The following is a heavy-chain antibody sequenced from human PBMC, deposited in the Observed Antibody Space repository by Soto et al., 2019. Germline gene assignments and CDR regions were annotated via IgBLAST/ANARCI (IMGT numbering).Heavy chain of an antibody. CDR3: ARGQYCSGGSCYVDL. CDR2: ISSSGTYI. CDR1: GFTFSSYS. D-gene: IGHD2-15*01. V-gene: IGHV3-21*01. Sequence: GSLRLSCAASGFTFSSYSMNWVRQAPGKGLEWVSFISSSGTYIYYADSVKGRFTISRDNADYSLNLQMNSLRAEDTAMYYCARGQYCSGGSCYVDLWGQGTLVTVSS. J-gene: IGHJ4*02.